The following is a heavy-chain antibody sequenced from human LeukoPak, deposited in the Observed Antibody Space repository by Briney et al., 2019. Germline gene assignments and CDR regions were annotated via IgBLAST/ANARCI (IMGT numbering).Heavy chain of an antibody. CDR3: ARGWASKYGMDV. CDR2: IYYSGST. Sequence: SETLSLTCTVSGGSISSYYWSWIRQPPGKGLEWIGYIYYSGSTYYNPSLKSRVTISVDTSKNQFSLKLSSVTAADTAVYYCARGWASKYGMDVWGQGTTVTVSS. J-gene: IGHJ6*02. CDR1: GGSISSYY. V-gene: IGHV4-59*12. D-gene: IGHD3-16*01.